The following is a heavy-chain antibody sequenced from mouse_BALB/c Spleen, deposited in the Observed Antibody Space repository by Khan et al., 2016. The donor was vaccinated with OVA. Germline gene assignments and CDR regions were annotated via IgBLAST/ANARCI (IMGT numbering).Heavy chain of an antibody. J-gene: IGHJ4*01. D-gene: IGHD2-5*01. CDR1: GYTFTDYS. V-gene: IGHV9-2-1*01. CDR3: ARGGYYSKGAMDY. CDR2: INTETGEP. Sequence: QIQLVQSGPELKKPGETVKISCKASGYTFTDYSMHWVKQAPGKGLKWMGWINTETGEPTYADDFKGRFAFSLETSASTAYLQINNLKNEDTTTYCCARGGYYSKGAMDYWGQGTSVTVSS.